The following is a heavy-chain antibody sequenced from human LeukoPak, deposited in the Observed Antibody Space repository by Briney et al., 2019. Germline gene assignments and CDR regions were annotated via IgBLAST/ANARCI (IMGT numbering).Heavy chain of an antibody. V-gene: IGHV5-51*01. Sequence: GESLKISCKGSGYSFTSYWIGWVRQMPGKGLDWMGIMYPRDSDTRYSPSFQGQVTISADKSISTAYLQWSSLKASDSAMYYCASFTSGSEIHYWGQGALVTVSS. CDR3: ASFTSGSEIHY. D-gene: IGHD3-22*01. CDR1: GYSFTSYW. J-gene: IGHJ4*02. CDR2: MYPRDSDT.